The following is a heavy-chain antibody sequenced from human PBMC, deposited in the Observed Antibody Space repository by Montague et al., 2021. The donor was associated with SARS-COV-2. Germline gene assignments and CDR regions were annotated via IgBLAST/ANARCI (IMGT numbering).Heavy chain of an antibody. D-gene: IGHD2-15*01. CDR3: TRLGDGVVPSPILGLGPYYSYYYMDV. Sequence: SETLSLTCAVHGGSFSTYSWNWICQPPGKGQEWIGVIHHGGSTNYNPSLKSRVNISADTSTNQFSLNLTSVAAADTAVYYCTRLGDGVVPSPILGLGPYYSYYYMDVWGKGTTVTVSS. CDR1: GGSFSTYS. CDR2: IHHGGST. J-gene: IGHJ6*03. V-gene: IGHV4-34*01.